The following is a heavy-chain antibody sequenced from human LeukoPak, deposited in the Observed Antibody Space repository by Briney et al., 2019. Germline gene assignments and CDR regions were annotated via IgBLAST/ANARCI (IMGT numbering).Heavy chain of an antibody. CDR1: GGSISSSSYY. J-gene: IGHJ4*02. Sequence: SETLSLTCTVSGGSISSSSYYWGWIRQPPGKGLKWIGSIYHSGSTYYNPSLKSRVTISVDTSKNRFSLKLSSVTAADTAVYYCARRGFDYWGRGTLVTVFS. CDR2: IYHSGST. V-gene: IGHV4-39*01. CDR3: ARRGFDY.